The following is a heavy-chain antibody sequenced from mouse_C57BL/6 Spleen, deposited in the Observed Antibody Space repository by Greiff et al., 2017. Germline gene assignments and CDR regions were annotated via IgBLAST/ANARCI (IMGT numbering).Heavy chain of an antibody. V-gene: IGHV1-47*01. Sequence: VKLVESGAELVKPGASVKMSCKASGYTFTTYPIEWMKQNHGKSLEWIGNFHPYNDDTKYNEKFKGKATLTVEKSSSTVYLELSRLTSDDSAVYYCARQDDYDGGYFDYWGQGTTLTVSS. CDR2: FHPYNDDT. CDR1: GYTFTTYP. J-gene: IGHJ2*01. CDR3: ARQDDYDGGYFDY. D-gene: IGHD2-4*01.